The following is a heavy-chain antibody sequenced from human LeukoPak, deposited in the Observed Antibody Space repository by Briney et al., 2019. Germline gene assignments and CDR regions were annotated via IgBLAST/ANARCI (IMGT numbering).Heavy chain of an antibody. CDR3: TVGGYRYGLDAFDI. J-gene: IGHJ3*02. CDR2: IRSTANSYAT. D-gene: IGHD5-18*01. Sequence: GGSLRLSCAASGSTFSDSALHWVRQASGKGLEWVGRIRSTANSYATAYDVSVKGRFTISRDDSKDTASLQMNNLKTEDTAVYYCTVGGYRYGLDAFDIWGQGTMVTVSS. V-gene: IGHV3-73*01. CDR1: GSTFSDSA.